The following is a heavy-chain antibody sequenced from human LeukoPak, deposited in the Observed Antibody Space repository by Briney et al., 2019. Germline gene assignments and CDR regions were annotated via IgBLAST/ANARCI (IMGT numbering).Heavy chain of an antibody. D-gene: IGHD1-14*01. CDR2: IYYSGST. Sequence: PSETLSLTCTVSGSSISSYYWSWIRQPPGKGLEWIGYIYYSGSTNYNPSLKSRVTISVDTSKNQFSLKLSSVTAADTAVYYCARTGGYPYYFDYWGQGTLVTVSS. J-gene: IGHJ4*02. V-gene: IGHV4-59*01. CDR3: ARTGGYPYYFDY. CDR1: GSSISSYY.